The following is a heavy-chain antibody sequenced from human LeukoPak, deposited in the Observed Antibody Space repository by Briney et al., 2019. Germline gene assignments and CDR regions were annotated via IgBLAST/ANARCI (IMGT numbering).Heavy chain of an antibody. J-gene: IGHJ4*02. V-gene: IGHV3-53*04. Sequence: GGSLRLSCAASGFNVSSNYMSWVRQAPGKGLEWVSVLYGAGSTYYAESVKGRFTIPRHDSQNTLFLQMNSLRAEDTAGYYCARGGTPGFSTGRIDYWGQGTLVTVSS. CDR1: GFNVSSNY. CDR3: ARGGTPGFSTGRIDY. CDR2: LYGAGST. D-gene: IGHD6-19*01.